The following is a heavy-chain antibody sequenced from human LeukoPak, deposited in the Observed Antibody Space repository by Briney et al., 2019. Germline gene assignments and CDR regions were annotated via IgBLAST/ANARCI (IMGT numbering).Heavy chain of an antibody. CDR3: ARGTMTYYDLWSGYYSNWFDP. J-gene: IGHJ5*02. D-gene: IGHD3-3*01. V-gene: IGHV4-34*01. CDR1: GGSFSGYY. Sequence: SETLSLTCAVYGGSFSGYYWSWIRQPPGKGLEWIGEINHSGSTNYNPSLKSRVTISVDTSKNQFSLKLSSVTAADTAVYYCARGTMTYYDLWSGYYSNWFDPWGQGTLVTVSS. CDR2: INHSGST.